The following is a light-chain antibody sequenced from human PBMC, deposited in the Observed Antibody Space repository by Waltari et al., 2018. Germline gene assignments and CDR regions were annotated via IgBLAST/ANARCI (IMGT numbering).Light chain of an antibody. J-gene: IGKJ4*01. CDR3: QQYDKLPLT. CDR2: DVS. Sequence: DIQMTQSPSSLSVSVGDRVTITCRASQDISDSLNWYQQRPGKAPKLLIYDVSNLEIGVPSRFSARGSGTDFTFTISSLQTEDIGTYYCQQYDKLPLTFGGGTKVEIK. CDR1: QDISDS. V-gene: IGKV1-33*01.